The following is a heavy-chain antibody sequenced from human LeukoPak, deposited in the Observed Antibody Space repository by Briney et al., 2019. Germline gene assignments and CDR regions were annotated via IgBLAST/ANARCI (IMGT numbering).Heavy chain of an antibody. D-gene: IGHD6-19*01. Sequence: GGSLRLSCAASGFTFSDSDIHWVRQASGKGLEWVGRITTKRSNYATAYTASVKGRFTISRHDPENTAYLQMNSLKTEDTALYYCTTYRSGHYWGQGTLVTVSS. CDR3: TTYRSGHY. V-gene: IGHV3-73*01. CDR2: ITTKRSNYAT. J-gene: IGHJ4*02. CDR1: GFTFSDSD.